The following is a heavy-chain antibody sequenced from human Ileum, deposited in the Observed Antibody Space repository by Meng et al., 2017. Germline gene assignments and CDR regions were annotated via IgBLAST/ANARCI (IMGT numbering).Heavy chain of an antibody. D-gene: IGHD1-26*01. CDR1: GFSLGSYW. CDR2: INRDGSTT. V-gene: IGHV3-74*03. Sequence: GESLKISCVASGFSLGSYWMHWVRQAPGKGLVWVSRINRDGSTTTYADSVKGRFTISRDNAKNMVYLQMNSLRAEDTAVYYCVRPRRWELLRGGLDVWGQGTTVTVSS. J-gene: IGHJ6*02. CDR3: VRPRRWELLRGGLDV.